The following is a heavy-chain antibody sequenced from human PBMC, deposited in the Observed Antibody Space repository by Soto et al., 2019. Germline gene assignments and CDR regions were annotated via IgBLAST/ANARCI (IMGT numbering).Heavy chain of an antibody. V-gene: IGHV4-34*01. J-gene: IGHJ4*02. CDR3: ARLIAARSLLDY. CDR2: INHSGST. Sequence: PSETLSLTCAVYGGSFIGYYWSWIRQPPGKGLEWIGEINHSGSTNYNPSLKSRVTISVDTSKNQFSLKLSSVTAADTAVYYCARLIAARSLLDYWGQGTLVTVSS. D-gene: IGHD6-6*01. CDR1: GGSFIGYY.